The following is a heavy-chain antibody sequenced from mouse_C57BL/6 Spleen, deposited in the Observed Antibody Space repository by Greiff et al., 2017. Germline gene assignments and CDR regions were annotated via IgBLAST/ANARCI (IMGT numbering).Heavy chain of an antibody. CDR2: ISSGGSYT. D-gene: IGHD2-14*01. CDR1: GFTFSSYG. J-gene: IGHJ3*01. V-gene: IGHV5-6*01. Sequence: EVQGVESGGDLVKPGGSLKLSCAASGFTFSSYGMSWVRQTPDKRLEWVATISSGGSYTYYPDSVKGRFTISRDNAKNTLYLQMSSLKSEDTAMYYCAGTTRGFAYWGQGTLVTVSA. CDR3: AGTTRGFAY.